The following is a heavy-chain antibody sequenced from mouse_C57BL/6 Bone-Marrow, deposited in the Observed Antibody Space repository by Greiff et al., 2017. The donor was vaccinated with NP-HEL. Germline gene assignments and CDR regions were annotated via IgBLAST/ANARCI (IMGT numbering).Heavy chain of an antibody. J-gene: IGHJ2*01. D-gene: IGHD2-4*01. CDR1: GYTFTDYY. CDR3: ARSKDYYYDFDGEG. V-gene: IGHV1-76*01. CDR2: IYPGSGNT. Sequence: QVQLQQSGAELVRPGASVKLSCKASGYTFTDYYINWVKQRPGQGLEWIARIYPGSGNTYYNEKFKGKATLTAEKSSSTAYMQLSSLTSEDSAVYVCARSKDYYYDFDGEGWGKATTLTVSS.